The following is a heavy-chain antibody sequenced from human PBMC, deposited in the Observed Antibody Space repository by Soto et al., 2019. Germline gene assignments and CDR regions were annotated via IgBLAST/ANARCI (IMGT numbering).Heavy chain of an antibody. J-gene: IGHJ4*02. CDR3: AKEIMCCGGSCYNFDY. V-gene: IGHV3-23*01. CDR1: GFTFSSYA. D-gene: IGHD2-15*01. CDR2: ISGSGGST. Sequence: EVQLLESGGGLVQPGGSLRLSCAASGFTFSSYAMSWVRQAPGKGLEWVSAISGSGGSTYYADSVKGRFTISRDNSKNTLYLQMNSLRAEDTAVYYCAKEIMCCGGSCYNFDYWGQGTLVTVSS.